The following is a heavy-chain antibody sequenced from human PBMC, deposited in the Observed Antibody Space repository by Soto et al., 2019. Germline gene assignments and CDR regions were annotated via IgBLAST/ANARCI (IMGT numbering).Heavy chain of an antibody. CDR2: ISTYNGNT. Sequence: QVQLVQSGAEVKKPGASVKVSCKASGYTFTSYDISWVRQAPGQGLEWMGWISTYNGNTNYAQKLQGRVTMTTDTSSSTAYMELRSLRSDDTAVYYCARGFRVAATRWWFDPWGQGTLVTVSS. D-gene: IGHD2-15*01. V-gene: IGHV1-18*01. CDR1: GYTFTSYD. CDR3: ARGFRVAATRWWFDP. J-gene: IGHJ5*02.